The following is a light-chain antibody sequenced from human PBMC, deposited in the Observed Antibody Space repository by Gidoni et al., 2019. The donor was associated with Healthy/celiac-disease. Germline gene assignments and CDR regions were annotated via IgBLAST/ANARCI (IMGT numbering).Light chain of an antibody. CDR2: AAS. Sequence: DIQMTQSPYSLSASVGDRVTITCRASQSISSYLNWYQQKPGKAPKILISAASSLQSGVPSRFSGSGSVTDFTLTISSLQPEDFATYYCQQSYSMWTFGQGTKVEIK. CDR3: QQSYSMWT. V-gene: IGKV1-39*01. J-gene: IGKJ1*01. CDR1: QSISSY.